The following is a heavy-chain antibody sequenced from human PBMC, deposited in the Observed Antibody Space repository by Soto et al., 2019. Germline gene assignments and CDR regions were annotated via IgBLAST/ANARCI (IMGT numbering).Heavy chain of an antibody. J-gene: IGHJ6*02. Sequence: PGGSLRLSCVASGFTFSNYWMHWVRQAPGEGPVWVSRINPDASRISYVGFVTGRFTISRDNAKNTVYLQLDSLRAEDTAVFYCARGIPGAYAVDVWGQGTTVTVSS. CDR2: INPDASRI. CDR3: ARGIPGAYAVDV. D-gene: IGHD6-13*01. V-gene: IGHV3-74*01. CDR1: GFTFSNYW.